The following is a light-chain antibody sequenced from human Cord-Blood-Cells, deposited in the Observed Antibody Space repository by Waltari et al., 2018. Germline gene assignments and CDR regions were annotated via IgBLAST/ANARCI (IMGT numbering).Light chain of an antibody. V-gene: IGKV3-15*01. Sequence: LSCRASQSVSSNLAWYQQKPCQAPRLLIYGASTRATGIPARFSGSGSGTEFTLTISSLQSEDFAVYYCQQYNNWPLTFGGGTKVEIK. CDR3: QQYNNWPLT. J-gene: IGKJ4*01. CDR2: GAS. CDR1: QSVSSN.